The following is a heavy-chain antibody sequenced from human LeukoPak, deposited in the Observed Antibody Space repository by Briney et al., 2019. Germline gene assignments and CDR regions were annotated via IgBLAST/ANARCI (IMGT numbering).Heavy chain of an antibody. D-gene: IGHD3-10*01. Sequence: GGSLRLSCAASGFTFSDYYMSWIRQAPGKGLEWVSYISSSSSYTNYADSVKGRFTISRDNAKNSLYLQMNSLRAEDTAVYHCARLTMLRGVTNWYFDLWGRGTLVTVSS. J-gene: IGHJ2*01. CDR2: ISSSSSYT. V-gene: IGHV3-11*06. CDR3: ARLTMLRGVTNWYFDL. CDR1: GFTFSDYY.